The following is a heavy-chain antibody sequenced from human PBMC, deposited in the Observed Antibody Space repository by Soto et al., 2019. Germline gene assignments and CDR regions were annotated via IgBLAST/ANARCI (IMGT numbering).Heavy chain of an antibody. CDR2: ISYDGSNK. Sequence: GGSLRLSCAASGFTFSSYGMHWVRQAPGKGLEWVAVISYDGSNKYYADSVKGRFTISRDNSKNTLYLQMNSLRAEDTAVYYCAKDRHFGVVIIWGQGTLVTVSS. V-gene: IGHV3-30*18. CDR3: AKDRHFGVVII. D-gene: IGHD3-3*01. J-gene: IGHJ4*02. CDR1: GFTFSSYG.